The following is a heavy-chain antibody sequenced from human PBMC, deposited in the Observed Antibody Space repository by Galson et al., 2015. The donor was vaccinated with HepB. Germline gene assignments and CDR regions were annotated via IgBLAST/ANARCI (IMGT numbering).Heavy chain of an antibody. CDR2: IIPIFGTA. CDR1: GGTFSSYA. Sequence: SVKVSCKASGGTFSSYAISWVRLAPGQGLEWMGGIIPIFGTANYAQKFQGRVTITADESTSTAYMELSSLRSEDTAVYYCARDRLDDYVWGSYRYYSRYFDYWGQGTLVTVSS. D-gene: IGHD3-16*02. V-gene: IGHV1-69*13. J-gene: IGHJ4*02. CDR3: ARDRLDDYVWGSYRYYSRYFDY.